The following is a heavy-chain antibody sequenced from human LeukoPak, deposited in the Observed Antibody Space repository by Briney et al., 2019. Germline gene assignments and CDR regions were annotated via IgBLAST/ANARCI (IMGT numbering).Heavy chain of an antibody. D-gene: IGHD1-1*01. CDR3: AKTDYFDY. Sequence: GGSLRLSCAASGFTLSSYDMNWVRQAPGKGLEWLSYISSSGNTIFYADSVKGRFTISRDNAKKSLYLQMNSLRAEDTAVYYCAKTDYFDYWGQGTLVTVSS. CDR1: GFTLSSYD. V-gene: IGHV3-48*03. J-gene: IGHJ4*02. CDR2: ISSSGNTI.